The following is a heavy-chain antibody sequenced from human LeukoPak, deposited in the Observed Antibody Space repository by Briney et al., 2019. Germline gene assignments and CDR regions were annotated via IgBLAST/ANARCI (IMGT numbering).Heavy chain of an antibody. CDR1: GYTFTGYY. Sequence: GASVKVSCKASGYTFTGYYMHWVPQAPGQGLEWMGWINPNSGGTNYAQKFQGRVTMTRDTSISTAYMELSSLRSDDTAVYYCARLKAGPYVVVVAATLGWFDPWGQGTLVTVSS. CDR2: INPNSGGT. V-gene: IGHV1-2*02. CDR3: ARLKAGPYVVVVAATLGWFDP. D-gene: IGHD2-15*01. J-gene: IGHJ5*02.